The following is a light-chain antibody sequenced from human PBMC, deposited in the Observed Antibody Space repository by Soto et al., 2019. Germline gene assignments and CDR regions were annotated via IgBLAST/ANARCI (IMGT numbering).Light chain of an antibody. CDR2: DAS. J-gene: IGKJ1*01. V-gene: IGKV3-15*01. CDR1: QSVSNN. Sequence: ILMTQSPATLSVSPGERATLSCRASQSVSNNLAWYQQKPGQAPRLLIYDASTRATGIPARFSGSGSGTEFTLTISGLQPEDFAVYYCQQYNNWPPWTFGHGTKVEIK. CDR3: QQYNNWPPWT.